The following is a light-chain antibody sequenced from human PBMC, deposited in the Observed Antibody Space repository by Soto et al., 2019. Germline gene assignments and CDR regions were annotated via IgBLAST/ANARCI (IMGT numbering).Light chain of an antibody. V-gene: IGKV3-20*01. J-gene: IGKJ1*01. Sequence: ETVLTQSPGTLSLSPGERATLSLRASQSVSSTYLDWYQQKPGQAPRLLIYGASTSATGIPDRFSGSGSGTDFTLTISRLEPEDFAVSYCQQFGRSPPSWTCGQGTKVEIK. CDR2: GAS. CDR3: QQFGRSPPSWT. CDR1: QSVSSTY.